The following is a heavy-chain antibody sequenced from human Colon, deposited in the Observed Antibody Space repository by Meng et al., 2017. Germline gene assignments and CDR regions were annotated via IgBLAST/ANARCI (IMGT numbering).Heavy chain of an antibody. J-gene: IGHJ1*01. CDR2: ISASGGVT. Sequence: GGSLRLSCAASGFTFSNYVMSWVRQAPGKGLEWVSAISASGGVTYDEDSVKGRFTISRDNSKNTLYLQMNSLRAEDTAVYYCVKSDIVVVVDELGAHWGHGTLVTVSS. D-gene: IGHD2-15*01. CDR3: VKSDIVVVVDELGAH. V-gene: IGHV3-23*01. CDR1: GFTFSNYV.